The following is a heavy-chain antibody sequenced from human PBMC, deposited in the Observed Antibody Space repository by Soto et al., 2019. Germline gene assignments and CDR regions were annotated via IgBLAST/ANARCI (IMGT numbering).Heavy chain of an antibody. CDR3: ARDVHITMVRGVIYPYNWFDP. Sequence: GAPVKGSCKGSGFTFSSYGICWGRQAPGKGLGGMGWISAYNGNTNYAQKLQGRVTMTTDTSTSTAYMELRSLRSDDTAVYYCARDVHITMVRGVIYPYNWFDPWGQGTLVTVSS. J-gene: IGHJ5*02. CDR1: GFTFSSYG. V-gene: IGHV1-18*01. CDR2: ISAYNGNT. D-gene: IGHD3-10*01.